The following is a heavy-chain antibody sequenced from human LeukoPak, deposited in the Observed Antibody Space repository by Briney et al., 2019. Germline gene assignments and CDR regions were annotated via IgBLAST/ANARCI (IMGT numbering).Heavy chain of an antibody. V-gene: IGHV5-51*01. J-gene: IGHJ4*02. Sequence: GESLKISCKGSGYSFPTYWIAWVRQMPGKGLEWMGIIYPDESNIRSSTSFQGQVTISADKSISTAYLQWSSLKASDTAMYYCARPPSRGYSSSFEYWGQGTLVTVSS. CDR3: ARPPSRGYSSSFEY. D-gene: IGHD2-2*03. CDR1: GYSFPTYW. CDR2: IYPDESNI.